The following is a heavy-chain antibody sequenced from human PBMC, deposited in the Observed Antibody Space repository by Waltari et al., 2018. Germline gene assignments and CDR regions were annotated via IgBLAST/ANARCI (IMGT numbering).Heavy chain of an antibody. Sequence: QVHLQESGPGPVKPSGILSPSCTVPCGPVDRSLWEWLRPAPGRGLEWIGFGYYTGRTDYNPSLRSRVTISMDTSRSQFSLRLTSVTAADTAVYYCARNYDTNGRYRIPYWSFDLWGPGTLVSVSS. V-gene: IGHV4-59*02. CDR3: ARNYDTNGRYRIPYWSFDL. J-gene: IGHJ2*01. CDR1: CGPVDRSL. D-gene: IGHD3-22*01. CDR2: GYYTGRT.